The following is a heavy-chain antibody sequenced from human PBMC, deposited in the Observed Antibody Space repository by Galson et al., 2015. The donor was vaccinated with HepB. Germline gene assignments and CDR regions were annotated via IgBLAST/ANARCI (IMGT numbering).Heavy chain of an antibody. J-gene: IGHJ6*02. CDR3: ATTPPESDITMVRGVIEHYYGMDV. CDR1: GGTFSSYA. D-gene: IGHD3-10*01. Sequence: SVKVSCKASGGTFSSYAISWVRQAPGQGLEWMGRIIPILGIANYAQKFQGRVTITADESTSTAYMELSSLRSEDTAVYYCATTPPESDITMVRGVIEHYYGMDVWGQGTTVTVSS. CDR2: IIPILGIA. V-gene: IGHV1-69*04.